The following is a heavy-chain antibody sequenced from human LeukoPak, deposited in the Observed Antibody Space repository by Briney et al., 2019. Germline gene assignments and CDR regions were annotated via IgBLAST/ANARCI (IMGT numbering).Heavy chain of an antibody. CDR2: IYYRGST. V-gene: IGHV4-39*07. CDR1: GGSISSSSYY. Sequence: SSETLSLTCTVSGGSISSSSYYWGWIRQPPGKGLEWIGSIYYRGSTYYNPSLKSRVTISVDTSKNQFSLKLTSVAAADTAVYYCARETRNYYDSTGYYLIDYWGQGTLVTVSS. D-gene: IGHD3-22*01. J-gene: IGHJ4*02. CDR3: ARETRNYYDSTGYYLIDY.